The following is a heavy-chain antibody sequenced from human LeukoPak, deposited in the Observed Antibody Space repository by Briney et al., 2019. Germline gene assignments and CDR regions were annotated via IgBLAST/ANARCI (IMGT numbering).Heavy chain of an antibody. D-gene: IGHD4-17*01. CDR2: ISSDSSYI. J-gene: IGHJ4*02. CDR3: VRGSYGAYDY. Sequence: GGSLRLSCVVSGFTFSTYTMNWVRQAPGKGLEWVSSISSDSSYIYYADAVHGRFTVSRDNAKYSLYLQMNSLRAEDTAVYYCVRGSYGAYDYWGQGTLVTVSS. CDR1: GFTFSTYT. V-gene: IGHV3-21*01.